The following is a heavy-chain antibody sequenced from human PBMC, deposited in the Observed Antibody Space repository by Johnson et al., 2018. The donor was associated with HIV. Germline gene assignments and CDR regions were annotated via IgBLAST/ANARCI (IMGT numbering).Heavy chain of an antibody. CDR3: ARGLIIQRWLQAAFDI. CDR2: ISYDGTNK. Sequence: QVQLVESGGGVVQPGRSLRLSCAASGFTFSSYAMHWVRQAPGKGLEWVAVISYDGTNKYYADSVKGRFTISRDNSKNTLYLQMNSLRAEDTAVYYCARGLIIQRWLQAAFDIWGQGTMVTVSS. CDR1: GFTFSSYA. D-gene: IGHD5-18*01. V-gene: IGHV3-30*14. J-gene: IGHJ3*02.